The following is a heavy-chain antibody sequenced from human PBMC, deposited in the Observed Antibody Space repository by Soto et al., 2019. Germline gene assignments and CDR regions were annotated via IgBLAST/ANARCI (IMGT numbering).Heavy chain of an antibody. CDR1: GYTFSDYY. D-gene: IGHD3-3*01. V-gene: IGHV3-11*01. CDR3: ASHYDMWSGYLSPVDY. Sequence: QVQLVESGGDLVKPGGSLRLSCAASGYTFSDYYMSWIGQAPGKGLEGISYIDTSGTKIYYADSVKGRFTITRDNAKNSLYLEMNSLRDEDTAVYYCASHYDMWSGYLSPVDYWGQGTLVTVSS. CDR2: IDTSGTKI. J-gene: IGHJ4*02.